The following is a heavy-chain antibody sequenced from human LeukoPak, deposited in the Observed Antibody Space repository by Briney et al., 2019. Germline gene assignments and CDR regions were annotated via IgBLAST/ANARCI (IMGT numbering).Heavy chain of an antibody. CDR2: SNPNSGGT. V-gene: IGHV1-2*02. D-gene: IGHD3-10*01. CDR3: ARGPSITMVRGGQWYYYMDV. Sequence: ASVKVSCKASGYTFTGYYMHWVRQAPGQGLEWMGWSNPNSGGTNYAQKFQGRVTMTRDTSISTAYMELSGLRSDDTAVYYCARGPSITMVRGGQWYYYMDVWGKGTTVTISS. J-gene: IGHJ6*03. CDR1: GYTFTGYY.